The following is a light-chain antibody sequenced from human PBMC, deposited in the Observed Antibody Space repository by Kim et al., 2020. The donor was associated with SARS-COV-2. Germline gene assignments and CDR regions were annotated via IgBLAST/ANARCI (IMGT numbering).Light chain of an antibody. V-gene: IGLV2-14*01. CDR1: SSDVGGYNY. CDR3: SSYTSSSTWV. J-gene: IGLJ3*02. CDR2: DVS. Sequence: QSALTQPASVSGSPGQSITISCTGTSSDVGGYNYVSWYQQHPGKAPKLMIYDVSKRPSGVSNRFSGSKSGNTASLTISGLQAEDEADYYCSSYTSSSTWVFGGWTKVTVL.